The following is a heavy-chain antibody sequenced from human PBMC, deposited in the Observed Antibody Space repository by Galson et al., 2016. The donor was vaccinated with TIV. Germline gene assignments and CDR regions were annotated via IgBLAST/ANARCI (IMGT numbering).Heavy chain of an antibody. D-gene: IGHD3-10*01. CDR1: GDTFASYA. CDR3: ARVRFGELSGYYYYMDV. J-gene: IGHJ6*03. V-gene: IGHV1-69*13. CDR2: IIPILGSS. Sequence: SVKVSCKASGDTFASYAFSWVRQAPGQGLEVMGRIIPILGSSDYAQRFQGRVTITADASTSTVYMELRSLRSEDTAMYYCARVRFGELSGYYYYMDVWGQGTMVTVSS.